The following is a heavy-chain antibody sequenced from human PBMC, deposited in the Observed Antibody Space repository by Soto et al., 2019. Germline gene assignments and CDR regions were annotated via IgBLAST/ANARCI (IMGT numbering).Heavy chain of an antibody. Sequence: PGGSLRLSCVGSGFTFSTYSINWVRQAPGKGLEWVSSISSRSDIYYADSVKGRFTISRDNAKNSVSLQMNSLRAEDTAVYYCAREYTAWPLAYGLDVWGQGATVTVSS. CDR3: AREYTAWPLAYGLDV. CDR2: ISSRSDI. J-gene: IGHJ6*02. D-gene: IGHD2-2*02. CDR1: GFTFSTYS. V-gene: IGHV3-21*01.